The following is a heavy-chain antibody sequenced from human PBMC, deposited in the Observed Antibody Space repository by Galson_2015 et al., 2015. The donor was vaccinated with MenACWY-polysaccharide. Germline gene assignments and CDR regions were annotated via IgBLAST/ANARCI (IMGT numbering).Heavy chain of an antibody. V-gene: IGHV6-1*01. Sequence: CAISGDSVSSHSAAWNWVRQSPSRGLEWLGRTYYRSKWSNNYAVSLRSRITINADTSKNQFSLQLNSMTPEDTAVYYCARDMNGDVGLDFWGQGTLVTVSS. J-gene: IGHJ4*02. D-gene: IGHD7-27*01. CDR3: ARDMNGDVGLDF. CDR2: TYYRSKWSN. CDR1: GDSVSSHSAA.